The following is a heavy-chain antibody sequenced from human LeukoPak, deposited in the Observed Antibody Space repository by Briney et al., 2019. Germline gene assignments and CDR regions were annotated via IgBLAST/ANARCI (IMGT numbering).Heavy chain of an antibody. Sequence: GASVKVSSKASGYTFTGYYMHCVRQAPGQGLEWMGRINPNSGDTNYAQKFQGRVTMTRDTSINTAYMELGRLTSDDTAVYYCARGVVVVAATQMDYWGQGTLVTVSS. CDR3: ARGVVVVAATQMDY. D-gene: IGHD2-15*01. CDR1: GYTFTGYY. V-gene: IGHV1-2*06. J-gene: IGHJ4*02. CDR2: INPNSGDT.